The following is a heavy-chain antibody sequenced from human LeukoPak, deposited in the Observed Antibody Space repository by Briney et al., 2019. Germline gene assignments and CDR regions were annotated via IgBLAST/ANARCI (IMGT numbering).Heavy chain of an antibody. CDR1: GGSISSFY. CDR3: TRGSGSYPPLDY. J-gene: IGHJ4*02. V-gene: IGHV4-4*07. Sequence: SETLSLTCTVSGGSISSFYWSWIRQAAGKGLEWIGRIYTSGSTNYNPSLKSRITMSVDTSKNQFSLKLRSVAAADTAVYYCTRGSGSYPPLDYWGQGTLVTVSS. CDR2: IYTSGST. D-gene: IGHD3-10*01.